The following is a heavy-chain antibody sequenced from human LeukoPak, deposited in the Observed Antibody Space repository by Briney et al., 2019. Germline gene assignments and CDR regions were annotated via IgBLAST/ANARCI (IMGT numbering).Heavy chain of an antibody. CDR2: IYPGDSDT. Sequence: KIGESLKISCKGSGYSFPNYWIGWVRQMPGKGLEWMGIIYPGDSDTRYSPSFQGQVTISADRSISTAYLQWSSLKASDTAIYYCARGYYLITSCSYFYYGLDVWGQGTTVIVSS. CDR1: GYSFPNYW. V-gene: IGHV5-51*01. CDR3: ARGYYLITSCSYFYYGLDV. J-gene: IGHJ6*02. D-gene: IGHD2-2*01.